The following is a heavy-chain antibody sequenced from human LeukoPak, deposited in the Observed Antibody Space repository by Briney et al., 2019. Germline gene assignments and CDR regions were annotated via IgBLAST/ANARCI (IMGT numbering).Heavy chain of an antibody. V-gene: IGHV3-74*01. CDR2: INTDGSST. CDR1: GFIFSSYW. D-gene: IGHD4-17*01. Sequence: GGSLRLSCAASGFIFSSYWMHWVRQAPGKGLVWAARINTDGSSTSYADFVRGRFTISRDNAKNTLDLQMNSLRAADTAVYYCARDADGDLFDYWGQGTLVTVSS. CDR3: ARDADGDLFDY. J-gene: IGHJ4*02.